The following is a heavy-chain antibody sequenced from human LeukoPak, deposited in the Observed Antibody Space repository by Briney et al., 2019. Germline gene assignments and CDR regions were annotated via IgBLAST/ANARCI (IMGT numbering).Heavy chain of an antibody. Sequence: SETPSLTCTVSGGSISSGSYYWSWIRQPAGKGLECLVRIYTSGSAKYNPSLGSRVTISVDMSKNQFSLNLSSVTAADTAVYYCARGRGATTRFDSWGQGTLVTVSS. CDR2: IYTSGSA. D-gene: IGHD1-26*01. CDR3: ARGRGATTRFDS. V-gene: IGHV4-61*02. J-gene: IGHJ4*02. CDR1: GGSISSGSYY.